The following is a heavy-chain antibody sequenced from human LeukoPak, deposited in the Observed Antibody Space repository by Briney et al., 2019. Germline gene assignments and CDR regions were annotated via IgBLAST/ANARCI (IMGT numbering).Heavy chain of an antibody. J-gene: IGHJ4*02. CDR3: ARDIVAVAGTGDYFDY. D-gene: IGHD6-19*01. CDR2: IYSGNTI. CDR1: GFSVSNNY. Sequence: GGSLRLSCVVSGFSVSNNYVSWVRQAPGKGLEWVSVIYSGNTIKYADSVKGRFTISRDNSKNTVYLQMSSLRAEDTAVYYCARDIVAVAGTGDYFDYWGQGTLVTVSS. V-gene: IGHV3-66*01.